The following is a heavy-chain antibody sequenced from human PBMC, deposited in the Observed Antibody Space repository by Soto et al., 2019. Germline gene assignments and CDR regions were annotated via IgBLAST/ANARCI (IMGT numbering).Heavy chain of an antibody. Sequence: ASVKVSCKASGYTFTSYGISWVRQAPGQGLEWMGWISAYNGNTNYAQKLQGRVTMTTDTSTSTAYMELRSLRSDDTAVYYGARTEYDEGGTDFDYWGQGTLVTVSS. J-gene: IGHJ4*02. CDR2: ISAYNGNT. CDR3: ARTEYDEGGTDFDY. CDR1: GYTFTSYG. D-gene: IGHD3-16*01. V-gene: IGHV1-18*01.